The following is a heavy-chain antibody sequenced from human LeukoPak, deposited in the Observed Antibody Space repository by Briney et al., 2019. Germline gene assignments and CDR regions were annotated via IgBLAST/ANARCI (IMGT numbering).Heavy chain of an antibody. V-gene: IGHV4-61*02. CDR2: ISTSGST. Sequence: SETLSLTCTVSGGSISRGSYYRSWIRQLAGRGLEWIGRISTSGSTNYNPSLKSRVTISVDTSKNQFSLKLNSVTAADTAVYYCARGAAVAFDYWGQGTLAIVSS. CDR3: ARGAAVAFDY. CDR1: GGSISRGSYY. D-gene: IGHD6-19*01. J-gene: IGHJ4*02.